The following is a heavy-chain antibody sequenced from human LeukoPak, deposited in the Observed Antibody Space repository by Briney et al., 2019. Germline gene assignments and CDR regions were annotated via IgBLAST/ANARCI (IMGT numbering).Heavy chain of an antibody. CDR1: GFDVSDTY. V-gene: IGHV3-53*01. J-gene: IGHJ4*02. CDR2: LYSGGTT. Sequence: PGGSLRLSCAASGFDVSDTYMSWVRQAPGKGLEWVSVLYSGGTTYYADSVTGRFTISSDNVKSTVFLQMNSLRAEDTAVYFCVRDGFDDSGSYIPFDNWGQGTLVAVSS. CDR3: VRDGFDDSGSYIPFDN. D-gene: IGHD3-10*01.